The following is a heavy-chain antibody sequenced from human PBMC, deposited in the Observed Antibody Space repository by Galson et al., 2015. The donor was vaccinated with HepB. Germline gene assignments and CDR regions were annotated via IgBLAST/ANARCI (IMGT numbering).Heavy chain of an antibody. CDR2: ISSSSSYI. Sequence: SLRLSCAASGFTFSSYSMNWVRQAPGKGLEWVSSISSSSSYIYYADSVKGRFTISRDNAKNSLYLQMNSLRAEDTAVYYCARCPPWLDWYFDLWGRGTLVTVSS. V-gene: IGHV3-21*01. CDR1: GFTFSSYS. D-gene: IGHD5-12*01. J-gene: IGHJ2*01. CDR3: ARCPPWLDWYFDL.